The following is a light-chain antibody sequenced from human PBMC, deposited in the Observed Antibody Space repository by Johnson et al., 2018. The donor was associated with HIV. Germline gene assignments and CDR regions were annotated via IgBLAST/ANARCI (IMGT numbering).Light chain of an antibody. CDR1: DSNIGSNY. CDR2: DNN. V-gene: IGLV1-51*01. CDR3: GTGDTSLSAGGV. Sequence: QSVLTQPPSVSAAPRQKVTISCSGSDSNIGSNYVSWFQHLPGTAPKLLIYDNNERPSGIPDRFSGSKSGTSATLGITGLQTGDEADYYCGTGDTSLSAGGVFGTGTKVTVL. J-gene: IGLJ1*01.